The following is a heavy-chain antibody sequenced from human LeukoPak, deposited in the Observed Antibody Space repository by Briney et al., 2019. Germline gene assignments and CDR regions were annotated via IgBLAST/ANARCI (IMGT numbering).Heavy chain of an antibody. CDR1: GGSFSGYY. Sequence: PSETLSLTCAVYGGSFSGYYWSWIRQPPGKGLEWIGEINHSGSTNYNPSLKSRVTISVDTSKNQFSLKRSSVSAADTAVYYCARQGFNDRHFDEGGQGTRVTVSS. CDR2: INHSGST. J-gene: IGHJ4*02. CDR3: ARQGFNDRHFDE. V-gene: IGHV4-34*01. D-gene: IGHD2-8*01.